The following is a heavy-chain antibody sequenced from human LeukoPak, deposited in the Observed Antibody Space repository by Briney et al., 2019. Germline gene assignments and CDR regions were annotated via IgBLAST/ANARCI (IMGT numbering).Heavy chain of an antibody. CDR1: GGSFSGYY. Sequence: SETLSLTCAVYGGSFSGYYWSLIRQPPGKGLEWIGEINHSGSTNYNPSLKSRVTISVDTSKNQFSLKLSSVTAADTAVYYCAGTYQTEDLSNYQRQGLDYWGQGTLVTVSS. CDR2: INHSGST. D-gene: IGHD7-27*01. CDR3: AGTYQTEDLSNYQRQGLDY. V-gene: IGHV4-34*01. J-gene: IGHJ4*02.